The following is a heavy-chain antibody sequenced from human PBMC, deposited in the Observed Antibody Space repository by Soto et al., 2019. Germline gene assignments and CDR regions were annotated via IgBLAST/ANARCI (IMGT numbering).Heavy chain of an antibody. Sequence: GESLKISCKGSGYSFTSYWIGWVRQMPGKGLEWMGIIYPGDSDTRYSPSFQGQVTISADKSISTAYLQWSSLKASDTAMYYCARSGVAARPSSWFDPWGQGTLVTVSS. V-gene: IGHV5-51*01. J-gene: IGHJ5*02. CDR2: IYPGDSDT. D-gene: IGHD6-6*01. CDR1: GYSFTSYW. CDR3: ARSGVAARPSSWFDP.